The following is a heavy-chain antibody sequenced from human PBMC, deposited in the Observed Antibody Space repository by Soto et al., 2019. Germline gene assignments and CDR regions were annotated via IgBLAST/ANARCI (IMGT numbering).Heavy chain of an antibody. D-gene: IGHD3-10*01. Sequence: LLESGGGFIQPGGSLRLSCAASGFGFSSFAMSWVRQTPGRGLEWVSTISATGGLTYFADSVKGRFTISRDNSENTLHLQMNSLRVEDTAIYYCAKDQWFGSGPVFDDWGQGSLVTVSS. J-gene: IGHJ4*02. CDR1: GFGFSSFA. CDR2: ISATGGLT. CDR3: AKDQWFGSGPVFDD. V-gene: IGHV3-23*01.